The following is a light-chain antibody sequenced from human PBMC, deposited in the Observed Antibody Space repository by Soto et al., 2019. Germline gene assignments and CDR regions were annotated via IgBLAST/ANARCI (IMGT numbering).Light chain of an antibody. CDR1: QSVSNNY. CDR3: QQYGSSPPYT. Sequence: EVVLTQSPGTLSLSPGERASLSCRASQSVSNNYLAWYQQKPGQSPTLLIFGSTDRATGIPDRFSGSGSGTDFTLTISRLEPEDFAVYYCQQYGSSPPYTFGRGAKLEIK. V-gene: IGKV3-20*01. J-gene: IGKJ2*01. CDR2: GST.